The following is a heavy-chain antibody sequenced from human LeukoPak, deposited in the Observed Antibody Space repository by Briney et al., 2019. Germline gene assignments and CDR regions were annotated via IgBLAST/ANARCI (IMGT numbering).Heavy chain of an antibody. D-gene: IGHD3-10*01. V-gene: IGHV1-46*03. J-gene: IGHJ4*02. Sequence: ASVKVSCKASGYTFTSYYMHWVRQAPGQGLEWMGIINPSGGSTSYAQKFQGRVTMTRDTSTSTVYMELSSLRSGDTAVYYCAKVAASSGELLWDLDYWGQGTLVTVSS. CDR3: AKVAASSGELLWDLDY. CDR2: INPSGGST. CDR1: GYTFTSYY.